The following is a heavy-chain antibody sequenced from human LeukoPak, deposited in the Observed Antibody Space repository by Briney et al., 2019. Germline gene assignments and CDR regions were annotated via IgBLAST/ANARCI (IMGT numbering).Heavy chain of an antibody. CDR2: IKQDGSEK. D-gene: IGHD4-17*01. V-gene: IGHV3-7*01. CDR3: ASYAVNYGDIDY. CDR1: GFTFSSYW. J-gene: IGHJ4*02. Sequence: GGSLRLSCAAPGFTFSSYWMSWVRQAPGKGLEWVANIKQDGSEKYYVDSVKGRFTISRDNAKNSLYLQMNSLRAEDTAVYYCASYAVNYGDIDYWGQGTLVTVSS.